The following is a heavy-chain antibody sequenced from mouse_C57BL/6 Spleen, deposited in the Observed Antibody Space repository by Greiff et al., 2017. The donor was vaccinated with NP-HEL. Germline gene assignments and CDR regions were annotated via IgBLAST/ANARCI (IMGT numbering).Heavy chain of an antibody. V-gene: IGHV1-76*01. CDR3: ARESFDYGSSFDY. CDR2: IYPGSGNT. Sequence: QVQLQQSGAELVRPGASVKLSCKASGYTFTDYYINWVKQRPGQGLEWIARIYPGSGNTYYNEKFKGKATLTAEKSSSTAYMQLSSLTSEDSAVYFCARESFDYGSSFDYWGQGTTLTVSS. CDR1: GYTFTDYY. J-gene: IGHJ2*01. D-gene: IGHD1-1*01.